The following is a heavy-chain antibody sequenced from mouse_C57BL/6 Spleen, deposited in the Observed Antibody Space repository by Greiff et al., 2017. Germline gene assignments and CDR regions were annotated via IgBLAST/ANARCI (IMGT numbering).Heavy chain of an antibody. V-gene: IGHV1-18*01. CDR3: ARSRGYVNSHYYAMDY. D-gene: IGHD2-1*01. CDR1: GYTFTDYN. CDR2: INPNNGGT. Sequence: EVQLQESGPELVKPGASVKIPCKASGYTFTDYNMDWVKQSHGKSLEWIGDINPNNGGTIYNQKFKGKATLTVDKSSSTAYMELRSLTSEDTAVYYCARSRGYVNSHYYAMDYWGQGTSVTVSS. J-gene: IGHJ4*01.